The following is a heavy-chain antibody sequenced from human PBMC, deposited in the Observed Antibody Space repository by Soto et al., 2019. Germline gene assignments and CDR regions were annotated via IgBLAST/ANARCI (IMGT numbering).Heavy chain of an antibody. CDR2: TAYTGNT. D-gene: IGHD3-16*01. CDR1: GAAVPSYH. Sequence: PSETLLPTVVVPGAAVPSYHWSWIRQCPGKGLEWIAYTAYTGNTNYNPSLKSRVTISIDTTKHQLSLKLTSMAAAHTAVYYCARDMHACFTHYFDPWGQGTLVTVSS. CDR3: ARDMHACFTHYFDP. J-gene: IGHJ5*02. V-gene: IGHV4-59*02.